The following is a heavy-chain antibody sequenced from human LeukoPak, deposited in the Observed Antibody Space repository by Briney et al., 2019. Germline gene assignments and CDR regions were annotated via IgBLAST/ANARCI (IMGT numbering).Heavy chain of an antibody. Sequence: GSSVKVSCKASGATFSSYAINWVRQAPGQGLEWMGRIIPMLGTVNYAQKFQGRVTIIADKFTSTAYMGLSSLRSEDTAVYYCARDQKVGATPYFGMDVWGQGTTVTVSS. CDR3: ARDQKVGATPYFGMDV. CDR2: IIPMLGTV. V-gene: IGHV1-69*04. D-gene: IGHD1-26*01. J-gene: IGHJ6*02. CDR1: GATFSSYA.